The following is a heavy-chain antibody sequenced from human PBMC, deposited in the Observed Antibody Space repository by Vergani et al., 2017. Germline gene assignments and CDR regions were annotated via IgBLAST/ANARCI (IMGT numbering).Heavy chain of an antibody. CDR3: ATKSCGTPGCQIGYFRE. D-gene: IGHD1-1*01. J-gene: IGHJ1*01. CDR1: GCTSSYYG. V-gene: IGHV3-30*03. CDR2: ISYDGTQK. Sequence: QVHLVESGGGVVQPGRSLRLSCVVSGCTSSYYGMHWVRQAPGKGLEWLAVISYDGTQKYYADSVKGRFTISRDNSKSTLYLQMNSLRTEDTAVYYCATKSCGTPGCQIGYFREWGQGTLVTVSS.